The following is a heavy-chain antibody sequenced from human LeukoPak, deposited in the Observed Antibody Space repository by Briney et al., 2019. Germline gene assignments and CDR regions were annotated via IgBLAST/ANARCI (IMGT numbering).Heavy chain of an antibody. CDR2: ITWHGRST. Sequence: GGSLRLSCAASGFIFDDFSVFWVRQAPGKGLEWVASITWHGRSTAYADSVRGRFTISRDNAKNSLYLQMNSLRPEDTAFYYCTKATTRHVPAARIDSWGQGTLVTVSS. CDR3: TKATTRHVPAARIDS. V-gene: IGHV3-9*01. J-gene: IGHJ4*02. D-gene: IGHD6-13*01. CDR1: GFIFDDFS.